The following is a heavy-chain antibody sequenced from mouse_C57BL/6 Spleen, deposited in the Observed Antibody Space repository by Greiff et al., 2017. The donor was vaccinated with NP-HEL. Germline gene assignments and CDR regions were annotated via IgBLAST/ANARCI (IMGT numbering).Heavy chain of an antibody. CDR1: GYTFTSYG. CDR2: IYPRSGNT. J-gene: IGHJ2*01. D-gene: IGHD2-3*01. V-gene: IGHV1-81*01. CDR3: ARLYDPFDY. Sequence: QVQLKESGAELARPGASVKLSCKASGYTFTSYGISWVKQRPGQGLEWIGEIYPRSGNTYYNEKFKGKATLTADKSSSTAYMELRSLTSEDSAVYFCARLYDPFDYWGQGTTLTVSS.